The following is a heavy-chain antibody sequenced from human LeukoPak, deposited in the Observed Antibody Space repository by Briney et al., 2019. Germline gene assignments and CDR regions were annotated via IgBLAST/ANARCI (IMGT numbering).Heavy chain of an antibody. CDR2: ISAYNGNT. J-gene: IGHJ6*02. V-gene: IGHV1-18*01. CDR3: ARDFAGSYYTNYGMDV. D-gene: IGHD3-10*01. Sequence: ASVKVSCKASGYTFTSYGISWVRQAPGQGLEWMGWISAYNGNTNYAQKLQGRVTTTTDTSTSTAYMELRSLRSDDTAVYYCARDFAGSYYTNYGMDVWGQGTTVTVSS. CDR1: GYTFTSYG.